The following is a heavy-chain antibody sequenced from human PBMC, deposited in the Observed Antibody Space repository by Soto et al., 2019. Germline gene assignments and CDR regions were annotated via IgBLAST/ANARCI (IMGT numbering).Heavy chain of an antibody. D-gene: IGHD3-3*01. Sequence: QVQLQESGPGLVKPSGTLSLTCAVSGGSISSSNWWSWVRQPPGKGLEWIGEIYHSGSTNYNPSLKSRVTISVDKSKNQFSLKLSAVTAADTAVYYWARAREGVVTMGWFDPWGQGTLVTVSS. V-gene: IGHV4-4*02. CDR3: ARAREGVVTMGWFDP. CDR2: IYHSGST. CDR1: GGSISSSNW. J-gene: IGHJ5*02.